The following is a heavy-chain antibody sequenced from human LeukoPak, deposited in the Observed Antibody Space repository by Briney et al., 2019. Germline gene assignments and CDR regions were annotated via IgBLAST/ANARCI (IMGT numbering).Heavy chain of an antibody. Sequence: SETLSLTCAVYGGSFSGYYWSWIRQPPGKGLEWIGEINHSGSTNYNPSLKSRVTISVDTSKNQFSLKLSSVTAADTAVYYCARGLHYYDSSGYYYLRGYYFDYWGQGTLVTDSS. D-gene: IGHD3-22*01. J-gene: IGHJ4*02. CDR1: GGSFSGYY. CDR2: INHSGST. V-gene: IGHV4-34*01. CDR3: ARGLHYYDSSGYYYLRGYYFDY.